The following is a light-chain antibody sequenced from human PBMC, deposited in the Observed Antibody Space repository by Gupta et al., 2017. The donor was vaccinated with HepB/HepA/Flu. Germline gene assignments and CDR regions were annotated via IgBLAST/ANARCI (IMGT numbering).Light chain of an antibody. V-gene: IGKV1-33*01. J-gene: IGKJ4*01. CDR1: QDIKKF. CDR2: DAS. Sequence: SASVGDRVTITCQASQDIKKFFNWYQQKPGKAPKLLIYDASNLETGVPSRFSGSGSGTDFNFIISILQPEDVATYYCEQYDDFPLFGGGTKVEIK. CDR3: EQYDDFPL.